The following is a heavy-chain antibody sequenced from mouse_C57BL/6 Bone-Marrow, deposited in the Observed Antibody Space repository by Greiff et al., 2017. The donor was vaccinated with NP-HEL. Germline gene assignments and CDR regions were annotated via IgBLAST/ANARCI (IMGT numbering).Heavy chain of an antibody. J-gene: IGHJ3*01. CDR3: ARQLRLRPFAY. CDR1: GYTFTDYY. D-gene: IGHD3-2*02. Sequence: EVQLQQSGPELVKPGASVKISCKASGYTFTDYYMNWVKQSHGKSLEWIGDINPNNGGTSYNQKFKGKATLTVDKSSSTAYMELRSLTSEDSAVYYCARQLRLRPFAYWGQGTLVTVSA. CDR2: INPNNGGT. V-gene: IGHV1-26*01.